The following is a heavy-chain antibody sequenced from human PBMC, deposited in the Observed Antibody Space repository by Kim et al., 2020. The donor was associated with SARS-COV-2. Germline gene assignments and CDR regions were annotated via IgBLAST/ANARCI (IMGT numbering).Heavy chain of an antibody. CDR1: GFTFSSYA. CDR2: ISYDGSNK. J-gene: IGHJ4*02. CDR3: ARDFYD. Sequence: GGSLRLSCAASGFTFSSYAMHWVRQAPGKGLEWVAVISYDGSNKYYADSVKGRFTISRDNSKNTLYLQMNSLRAEDTAVYYCARDFYDSGQGTLVTVSS. V-gene: IGHV3-30-3*01.